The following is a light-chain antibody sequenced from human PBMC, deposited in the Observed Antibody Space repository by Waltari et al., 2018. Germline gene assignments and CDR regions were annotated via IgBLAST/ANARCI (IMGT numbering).Light chain of an antibody. Sequence: DIVLTQSPGSLSVSLGERATIHCTASQTVIYSSNDRNYLAWYQQKPGQPPKLLIYSASARESGVPDRFSGSGSGTDFTLTISSLQAEDVAVYYCQQYFNIPPTFGGGTTVEIK. J-gene: IGKJ4*02. V-gene: IGKV4-1*01. CDR2: SAS. CDR3: QQYFNIPPT. CDR1: QTVIYSSNDRNY.